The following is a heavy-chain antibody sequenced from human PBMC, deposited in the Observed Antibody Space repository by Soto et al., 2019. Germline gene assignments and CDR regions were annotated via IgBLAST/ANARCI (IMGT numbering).Heavy chain of an antibody. J-gene: IGHJ6*02. CDR3: ARDKQLWPYYYYGMDV. V-gene: IGHV1-2*04. D-gene: IGHD5-18*01. CDR2: INPNSGGT. Sequence: ASVKVSCKASGYTFTTYALNWLRQAPGQGLEWMGWINPNSGGTNYAQKFQGWVTMTRDTSISTAYMELSRLRSDDTAVYYCARDKQLWPYYYYGMDVWGQGTTVTVSS. CDR1: GYTFTTYA.